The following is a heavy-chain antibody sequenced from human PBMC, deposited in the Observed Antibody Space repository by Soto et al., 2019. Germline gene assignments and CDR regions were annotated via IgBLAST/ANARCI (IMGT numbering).Heavy chain of an antibody. CDR1: GGSISSSSYY. J-gene: IGHJ6*03. CDR3: ARQTCSGGSCYSYYYYYMDV. D-gene: IGHD2-15*01. V-gene: IGHV4-39*01. CDR2: IYYSGST. Sequence: SETLSLTCTVSGGSISSSSYYWGWIRQPPGKGLEWIGSIYYSGSTYYNPSLKSRVTISVDTSKNQFYLKLSSVTAADTAVYYCARQTCSGGSCYSYYYYYMDVWGKGTTVTVSS.